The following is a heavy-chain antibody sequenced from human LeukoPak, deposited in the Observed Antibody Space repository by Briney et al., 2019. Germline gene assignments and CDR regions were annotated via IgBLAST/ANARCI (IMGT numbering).Heavy chain of an antibody. CDR2: INPNSGGT. Sequence: ASVKVSCKYSGYTFTGYYMHWVRQAPGQGLEWMGRINPNSGGTNYAQKFQGRVTMTRDTSISTAYMELSRLRSDDTAVYYCARDHHYGGNSDWGQGTLVTVSS. J-gene: IGHJ4*02. CDR3: ARDHHYGGNSD. CDR1: GYTFTGYY. D-gene: IGHD4-23*01. V-gene: IGHV1-2*06.